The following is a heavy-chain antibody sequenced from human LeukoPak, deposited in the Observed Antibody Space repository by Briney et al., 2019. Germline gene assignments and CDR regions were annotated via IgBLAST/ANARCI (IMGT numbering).Heavy chain of an antibody. CDR2: ISGSGSST. CDR1: GIAFSSYA. Sequence: GGSLRLSCAASGIAFSSYAMNWVRQAPGKGLEWVSGISGSGSSTYYADSVKGRFTISRDNSKNTLFLQMNSLRAEDTAVYYCARRGGSGRNTYYFDYWGQGTLVTVSS. V-gene: IGHV3-23*01. J-gene: IGHJ4*02. D-gene: IGHD3-10*01. CDR3: ARRGGSGRNTYYFDY.